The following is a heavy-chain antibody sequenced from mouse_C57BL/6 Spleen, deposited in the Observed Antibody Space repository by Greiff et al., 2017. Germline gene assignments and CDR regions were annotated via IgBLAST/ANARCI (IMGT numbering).Heavy chain of an antibody. CDR1: GYTFTSYW. J-gene: IGHJ1*03. Sequence: QVQLQQPGAELVRPGSSVKLSCKASGYTFTSYWMHWVKQRPIQGLEWIGNIDPSDSETHYNQKFKDKATLTVDKSSSTAYMQLSSLTSEDSAVYYCARWRRDWYFDVWGTGTTVTVSS. V-gene: IGHV1-52*01. CDR3: ARWRRDWYFDV. CDR2: IDPSDSET.